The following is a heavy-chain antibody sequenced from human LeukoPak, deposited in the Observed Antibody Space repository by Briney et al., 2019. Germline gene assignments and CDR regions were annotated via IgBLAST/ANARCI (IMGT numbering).Heavy chain of an antibody. V-gene: IGHV1-46*01. CDR1: GYTFTGYW. D-gene: IGHD5-18*01. Sequence: ASVKVSCKAFGYTFTGYWMHWVRQAPGQGPEWMGVISPSGGSTIYAQKFKGRVTLTRDMSTSTDYLELSSLRSEDTAVYYCARDLDHEQLWLLGGDYWGQGTLVTVSS. J-gene: IGHJ4*02. CDR2: ISPSGGST. CDR3: ARDLDHEQLWLLGGDY.